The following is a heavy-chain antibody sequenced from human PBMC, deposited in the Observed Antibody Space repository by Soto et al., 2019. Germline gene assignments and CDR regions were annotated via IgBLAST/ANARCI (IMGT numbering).Heavy chain of an antibody. CDR2: ISSSGNTV. V-gene: IGHV3-48*03. Sequence: GVLRLSCAASRFTFSTYEMIWVRQAPGKGLEWVSYISSSGNTVYYADSVKGRFTISRDNTRNSLYLQMNSLRDEDTALYYCVRYCSSTLCNGVATRTFDYWGQGT. J-gene: IGHJ4*02. D-gene: IGHD2-2*01. CDR1: RFTFSTYE. CDR3: VRYCSSTLCNGVATRTFDY.